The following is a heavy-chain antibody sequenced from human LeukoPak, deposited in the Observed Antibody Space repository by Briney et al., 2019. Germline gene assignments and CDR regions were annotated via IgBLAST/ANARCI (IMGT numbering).Heavy chain of an antibody. CDR1: GFTFSSYA. CDR2: ISGSGGST. CDR3: AKDYIVVVPAAIGYFDY. Sequence: PGGSLRLSCAASGFTFSSYAMSWVRQAPGKGLEWVSAISGSGGSTYYADSVKGRFTISRDNSKNTLYLQMNSLRAEDTAVYYCAKDYIVVVPAAIGYFDYWGQGTLVTVSS. D-gene: IGHD2-2*01. V-gene: IGHV3-23*01. J-gene: IGHJ4*02.